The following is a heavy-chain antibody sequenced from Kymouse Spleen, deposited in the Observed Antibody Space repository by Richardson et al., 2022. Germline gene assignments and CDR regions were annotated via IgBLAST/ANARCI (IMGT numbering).Heavy chain of an antibody. V-gene: IGHV3-20*d01. CDR2: INWNGGST. Sequence: EVQLVESGGGVVRPGGSLRLSCAASGFTFDDYGMSWVRQAPGKGLEWVSGINWNGGSTGYADSVKGRFTISRDNAKNSLYLQMNSLRAEDTALYYCARERTYYYGSGSYDAFDIWGQGTMVTVSS. CDR3: ARERTYYYGSGSYDAFDI. D-gene: IGHD3-10*01. CDR1: GFTFDDYG. J-gene: IGHJ3*02.